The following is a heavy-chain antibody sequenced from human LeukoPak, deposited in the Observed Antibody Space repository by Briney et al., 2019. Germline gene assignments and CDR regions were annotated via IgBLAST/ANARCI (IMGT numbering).Heavy chain of an antibody. V-gene: IGHV2-5*02. CDR2: IYWDDDK. CDR1: GFSLSTSGVG. J-gene: IGHJ5*02. CDR3: AHRRRIQLGHWFDP. Sequence: SGPTLVKPTQTLTLTCTFSGFSLSTSGVGVGWIRQPPGKALEWLALIYWDDDKRYSPSLKSRLTITKDTSKNQVVLTMTNMDPVDTATYYCAHRRRIQLGHWFDPWGQGTLVTVSS. D-gene: IGHD5-18*01.